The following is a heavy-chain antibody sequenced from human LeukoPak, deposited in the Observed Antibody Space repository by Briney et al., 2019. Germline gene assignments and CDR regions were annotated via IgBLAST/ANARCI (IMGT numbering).Heavy chain of an antibody. CDR1: GFTFSNYA. V-gene: IGHV3-23*01. Sequence: GGSLRLSCVASGFTFSNYAMNWVRQAPGKGLEWVSGISGSGAITYYADSLKGRFTISRDNAKNTLYLQMNSLRAEDTAVYYCARGTYGGNSGVPFDYWGQGTLVTVSS. CDR3: ARGTYGGNSGVPFDY. D-gene: IGHD4-23*01. J-gene: IGHJ4*02. CDR2: ISGSGAIT.